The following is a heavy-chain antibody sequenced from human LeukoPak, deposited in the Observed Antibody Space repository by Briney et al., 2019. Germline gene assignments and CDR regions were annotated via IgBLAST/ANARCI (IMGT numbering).Heavy chain of an antibody. Sequence: SETLSLTCTVSGGSISTYFWSWIRQPPGKGLEWIGSIYYRGSTYYNPSLKSRVTISVDTYKNQFSLKLSSVTAAETAVYYCARRSLSRGNWFDPWGQGTLVTVSS. CDR2: IYYRGST. J-gene: IGHJ5*02. CDR3: ARRSLSRGNWFDP. CDR1: GGSISTYF. V-gene: IGHV4-39*01.